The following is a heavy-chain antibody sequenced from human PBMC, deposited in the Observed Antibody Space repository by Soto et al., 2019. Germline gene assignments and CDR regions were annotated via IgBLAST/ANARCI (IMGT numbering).Heavy chain of an antibody. Sequence: GASVELRSKESGYTITSKARYWAQQAHGQGLEWMGWINTNTGNPTYAQGFTGRFVFSLDTSVSTAYLQICSLKVEDTAVYYCFFVQVEGGIRDVLPVSAFLLNRSSDL. CDR1: GYTITSKA. CDR2: INTNTGNP. V-gene: IGHV7-4-1*01. CDR3: FFVQVEGGIRDVLPVSAFLLNRSSDL. D-gene: IGHD3-10*02. J-gene: IGHJ2*01.